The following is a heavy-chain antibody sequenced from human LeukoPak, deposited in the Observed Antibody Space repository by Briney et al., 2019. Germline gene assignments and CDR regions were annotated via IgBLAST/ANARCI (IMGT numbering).Heavy chain of an antibody. J-gene: IGHJ4*02. Sequence: ASVKVSCKASGYSFSTFDINWVRQAPGQGPEWMGWMNPNSGNTGYAQKFRGRVTLTRSTSMTTAYMELSSLRSEDTAVYYCARQSLDGGSCYDYWGQGTPVTISS. V-gene: IGHV1-8*01. CDR1: GYSFSTFD. CDR2: MNPNSGNT. CDR3: ARQSLDGGSCYDY. D-gene: IGHD2-15*01.